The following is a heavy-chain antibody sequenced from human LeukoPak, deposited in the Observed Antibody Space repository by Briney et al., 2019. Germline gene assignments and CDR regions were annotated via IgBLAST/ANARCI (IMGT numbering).Heavy chain of an antibody. CDR2: INPNSGGT. D-gene: IGHD5-18*01. CDR1: GYTFTGYY. Sequence: ASVKVSCKASGYTFTGYYMHWVRQAPGQGLEWMGWINPNSGGTNYAQKFQGRVTMTRDTSISTAYMELSRLRSDDTAVYYCAGELGYSYGYGPFDYWGQGTLVTVSS. J-gene: IGHJ4*02. CDR3: AGELGYSYGYGPFDY. V-gene: IGHV1-2*02.